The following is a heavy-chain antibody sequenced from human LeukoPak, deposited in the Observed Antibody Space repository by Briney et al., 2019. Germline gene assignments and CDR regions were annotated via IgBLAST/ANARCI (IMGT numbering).Heavy chain of an antibody. CDR2: INPNSGGT. CDR1: GYTFTGYY. CDR3: ARAHYDILTGYYIRFDP. V-gene: IGHV1-2*02. Sequence: ASVKVSCKASGYTFTGYYMHWVRQAPGQGLEWMGWINPNSGGTNYAQKFQGRVTMTRDTSISTAYMELSRLRSDDTAVYYCARAHYDILTGYYIRFDPWGQGTLVTVSS. J-gene: IGHJ5*02. D-gene: IGHD3-9*01.